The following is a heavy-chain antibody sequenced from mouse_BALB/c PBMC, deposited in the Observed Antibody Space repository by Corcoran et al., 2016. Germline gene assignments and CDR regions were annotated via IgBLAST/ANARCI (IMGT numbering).Heavy chain of an antibody. D-gene: IGHD2-1*01. Sequence: EVQLQQSGPELVKPGASVKISCKASGYTFTDYNMHWVKQSHGKSLEWIGYIYPYNGGTGYNQKFKSKATLTVDNSSSTAYMELRSLTSEDSAVYYCAREENSGNYYFDYWGQGTTLTVSS. V-gene: IGHV1S29*02. CDR1: GYTFTDYN. J-gene: IGHJ2*01. CDR3: AREENSGNYYFDY. CDR2: IYPYNGGT.